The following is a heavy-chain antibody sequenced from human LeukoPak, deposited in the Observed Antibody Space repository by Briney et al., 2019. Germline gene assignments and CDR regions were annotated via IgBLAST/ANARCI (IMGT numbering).Heavy chain of an antibody. D-gene: IGHD3-16*02. Sequence: PGGSLRLSCAASGFTFSSYAMSWVRQAPGKGLEWVSAISGSGGSTYYADSMKGRFTISRDNSKNTLYLQMNSLRAEDTAVYYCAKDQGLITFGGVIVMRNAFDIWGQGTMVTVSS. CDR2: ISGSGGST. CDR1: GFTFSSYA. V-gene: IGHV3-23*01. CDR3: AKDQGLITFGGVIVMRNAFDI. J-gene: IGHJ3*02.